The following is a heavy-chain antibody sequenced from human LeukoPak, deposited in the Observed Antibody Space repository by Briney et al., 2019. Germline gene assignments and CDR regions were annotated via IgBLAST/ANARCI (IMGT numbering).Heavy chain of an antibody. Sequence: ASVKVSCKASGYTFTSYGISWVRQAPGQGLEWMGWISAYNGNTNYAQKLQGRVTMTTDTSTSTAHMELRSLRSDDTAVYYCARDVGYGDYGAAVYWGQGTLVTVSS. D-gene: IGHD4-17*01. V-gene: IGHV1-18*01. CDR2: ISAYNGNT. CDR1: GYTFTSYG. CDR3: ARDVGYGDYGAAVY. J-gene: IGHJ4*02.